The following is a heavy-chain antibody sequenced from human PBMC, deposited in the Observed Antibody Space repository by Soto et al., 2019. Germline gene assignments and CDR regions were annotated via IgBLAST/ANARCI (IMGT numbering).Heavy chain of an antibody. J-gene: IGHJ4*02. D-gene: IGHD3-10*01. CDR3: ARLPLTGFGELSR. CDR2: INPNSGGT. Sequence: ASVKGYCKGAGYSFTGDYMHWVRQAPGQGLEWMGWINPNSGGTNYAQKFQGRVTMTRDTSISTAYMELSRLRSDDTAVYYCARLPLTGFGELSRWGQGTLVTVSS. CDR1: GYSFTGDY. V-gene: IGHV1-2*02.